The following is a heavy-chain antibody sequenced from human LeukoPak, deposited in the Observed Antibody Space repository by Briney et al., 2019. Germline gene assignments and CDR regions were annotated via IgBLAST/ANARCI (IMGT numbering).Heavy chain of an antibody. CDR3: ARGRSGITIFGVVINTRYNWFDP. V-gene: IGHV4-34*01. D-gene: IGHD3-3*01. J-gene: IGHJ5*02. Sequence: PSETLSLTCAVYGGSFSGYYWSWIRQPPGKGLEWIGEINHGGSTNYTPSLKSRVTISVDTSKNQFSLKLSSVTAADTAVYYGARGRSGITIFGVVINTRYNWFDPWGQGALVPVSS. CDR1: GGSFSGYY. CDR2: INHGGST.